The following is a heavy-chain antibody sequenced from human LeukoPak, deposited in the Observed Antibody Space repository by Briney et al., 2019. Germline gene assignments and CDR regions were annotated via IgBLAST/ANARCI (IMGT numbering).Heavy chain of an antibody. CDR2: ISAYNGNT. CDR1: GYTFTSYG. Sequence: GASVKVSCKAFGYTFTSYGISWVRQAPGQGLEWMGWISAYNGNTNYAQKLQGRVTMTTDTSTSTAYMELRSLRSDDTAVYYCARDRRSGGLKGSNWFDPWGQGTLVTVSS. V-gene: IGHV1-18*04. D-gene: IGHD3-10*01. J-gene: IGHJ5*02. CDR3: ARDRRSGGLKGSNWFDP.